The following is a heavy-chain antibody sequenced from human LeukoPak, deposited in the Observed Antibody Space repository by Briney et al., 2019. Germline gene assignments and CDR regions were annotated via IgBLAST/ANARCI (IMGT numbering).Heavy chain of an antibody. V-gene: IGHV1-18*01. Sequence: ASVKVSCKASGYTFTSYGISWVRQAPGQGLEWMGWISAYNGNTNYAQKLQGRATMTTDTSTSTAYTELRSLRSDDTAVYYCAILGDYGDPIDYWGQGTQVTVSS. CDR3: AILGDYGDPIDY. J-gene: IGHJ4*02. CDR1: GYTFTSYG. D-gene: IGHD4-17*01. CDR2: ISAYNGNT.